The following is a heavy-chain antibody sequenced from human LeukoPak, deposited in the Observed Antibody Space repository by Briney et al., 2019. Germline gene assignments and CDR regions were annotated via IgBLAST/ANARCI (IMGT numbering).Heavy chain of an antibody. D-gene: IGHD3-10*01. CDR3: ARDQSARDFYYYMAV. CDR1: GFALHTYG. V-gene: IGHV3-30*03. CDR2: ISYDGGNK. J-gene: IGHJ6*04. Sequence: PGGSLRLSCLASGFALHTYGIHWVRQAPGKGLEWVAVISYDGGNKFFADAVGGRFTISRENPKNTVYLEMDSLRAEDTAVYFCARDQSARDFYYYMAVWGEGTTVTVSS.